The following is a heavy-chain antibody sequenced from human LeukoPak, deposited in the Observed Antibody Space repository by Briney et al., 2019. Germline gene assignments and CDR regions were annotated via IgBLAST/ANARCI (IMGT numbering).Heavy chain of an antibody. CDR2: IYSGGST. CDR3: ARDWDCTSSSCYDAFDI. D-gene: IGHD2-2*01. J-gene: IGHJ3*02. V-gene: IGHV3-53*01. CDR1: GFTVSSNY. Sequence: GGSLRLSCAASGFTVSSNYMSWVRQAPGKGLEWVSVIYSGGSTYYADSVKGRFTISRDNSKNTLYLQMNSLRVEDTAVYYCARDWDCTSSSCYDAFDIWGQGTIVTVSS.